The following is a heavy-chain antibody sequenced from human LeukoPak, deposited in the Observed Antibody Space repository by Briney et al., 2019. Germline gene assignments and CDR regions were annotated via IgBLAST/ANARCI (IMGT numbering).Heavy chain of an antibody. D-gene: IGHD3-22*01. J-gene: IGHJ4*02. Sequence: SETLSLTCTVSGASISSYYWSWVRQPPGEGLEWIGYIYYTGSTNYNPSLKSRVTMSVDTSKNQLSLKLKSVTAADTAVYYCARGANYYDSSGYYYPFDYWGQGTLVTVSS. CDR2: IYYTGST. V-gene: IGHV4-59*01. CDR3: ARGANYYDSSGYYYPFDY. CDR1: GASISSYY.